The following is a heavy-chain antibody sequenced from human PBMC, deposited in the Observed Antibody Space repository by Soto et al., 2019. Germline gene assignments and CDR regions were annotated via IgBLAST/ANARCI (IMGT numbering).Heavy chain of an antibody. Sequence: ASVKVSCKVSGYSLTELSMHWVRQAPGKGLEWMGGFDPEDGEIFYAQKFQGRVTMTEDTSTDTAYMELSSLRSEDTAAYYCAREGRSGWYFFYWGQGTLVTVSS. CDR1: GYSLTELS. CDR3: AREGRSGWYFFY. D-gene: IGHD6-19*01. CDR2: FDPEDGEI. J-gene: IGHJ4*02. V-gene: IGHV1-24*01.